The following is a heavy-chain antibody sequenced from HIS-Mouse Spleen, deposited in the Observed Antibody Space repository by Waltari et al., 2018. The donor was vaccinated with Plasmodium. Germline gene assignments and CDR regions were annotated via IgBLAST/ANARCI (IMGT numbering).Heavy chain of an antibody. D-gene: IGHD6-13*01. V-gene: IGHV3-7*01. CDR3: ASSWYWYFDL. Sequence: EVQLVESGGGLVQPGGSLRLSCAASGFTFSSYWLSWVRQAPGKGLEWVANIKQDGSEKYYVYSVKGRFTISRDNAKNALYLQMNSLRAEDTAVYYCASSWYWYFDLWGRGTLVTVSS. CDR1: GFTFSSYW. CDR2: IKQDGSEK. J-gene: IGHJ2*01.